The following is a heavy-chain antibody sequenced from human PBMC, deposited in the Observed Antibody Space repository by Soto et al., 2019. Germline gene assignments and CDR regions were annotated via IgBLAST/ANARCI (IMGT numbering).Heavy chain of an antibody. CDR2: ISGSGRSI. J-gene: IGHJ4*02. D-gene: IGHD3-22*01. CDR3: AKPISGYYAPSDH. CDR1: GITYNNYA. Sequence: GGSLRLSCAASGITYNNYALNWVRQAPGKGLEWVSGISGSGRSIHYADSVRGRFTISRDNSKSTLFLQMNSLRGDDTAIYYCAKPISGYYAPSDHWGQGTQVTVSS. V-gene: IGHV3-23*01.